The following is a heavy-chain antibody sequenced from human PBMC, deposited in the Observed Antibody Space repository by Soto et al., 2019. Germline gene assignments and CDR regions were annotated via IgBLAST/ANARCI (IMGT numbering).Heavy chain of an antibody. CDR1: GFTITNHA. D-gene: IGHD1-26*01. Sequence: QVQLVESGGGVVQPGRSLRLSCAASGFTITNHAMHWVRQAPGKGLEWAAVLSYDGSNAYYADSVKGRFTISRDSPTNTLSLEMNSLGPEDTALYYCARDRTVGSQDGFNAFDIWGQGTMVTVSS. CDR2: LSYDGSNA. J-gene: IGHJ3*02. CDR3: ARDRTVGSQDGFNAFDI. V-gene: IGHV3-30*04.